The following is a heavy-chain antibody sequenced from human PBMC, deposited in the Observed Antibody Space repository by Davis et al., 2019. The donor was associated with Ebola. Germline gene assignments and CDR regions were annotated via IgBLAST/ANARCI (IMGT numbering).Heavy chain of an antibody. Sequence: ASVKVSCKASGYTFTSYDINWVRQATGQGLEWMGWMNPNSGNTGYAQKFQGRVTMTTDTSTSTAYMELRSLRSDDTAVYFCGRNGVAAGTGFDYWGQGTLVTVSS. CDR1: GYTFTSYD. V-gene: IGHV1-8*01. CDR3: GRNGVAAGTGFDY. CDR2: MNPNSGNT. D-gene: IGHD6-13*01. J-gene: IGHJ4*02.